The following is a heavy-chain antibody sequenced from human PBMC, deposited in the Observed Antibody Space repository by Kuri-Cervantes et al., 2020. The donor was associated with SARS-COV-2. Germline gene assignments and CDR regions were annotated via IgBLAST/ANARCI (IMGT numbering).Heavy chain of an antibody. V-gene: IGHV4-61*02. J-gene: IGHJ4*02. Sequence: SETLSLTCTVSGGSISSGSYYWSWIRQPAGKGLEWIGRIYTSGSTNYNPSLKSRVTISVDTSKNQFSLKLSSVTAADTAVYHCAREPQYGDYFDYWGQGTLVTVSS. CDR1: GGSISSGSYY. D-gene: IGHD4-17*01. CDR3: AREPQYGDYFDY. CDR2: IYTSGST.